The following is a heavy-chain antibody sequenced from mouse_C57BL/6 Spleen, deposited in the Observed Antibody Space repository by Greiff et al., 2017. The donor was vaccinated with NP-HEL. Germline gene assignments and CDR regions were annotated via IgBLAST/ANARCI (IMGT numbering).Heavy chain of an antibody. CDR3: ARRMVTGDFDY. D-gene: IGHD2-2*01. J-gene: IGHJ2*01. CDR2: IYPGDGDT. CDR1: GYAFSSYW. Sequence: QLQQSGAELVKPGASVKISCKASGYAFSSYWMNWVKQRPGKGLEWIGQIYPGDGDTNYNGKFKGKATLTADKSSSTAYMQLSSLTSEDSAVYFCARRMVTGDFDYWGQGTTLTVSS. V-gene: IGHV1-80*01.